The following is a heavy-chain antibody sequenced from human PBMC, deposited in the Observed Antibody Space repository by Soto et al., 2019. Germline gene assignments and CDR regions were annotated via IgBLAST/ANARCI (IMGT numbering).Heavy chain of an antibody. CDR2: IYYSGST. J-gene: IGHJ6*02. Sequence: QVQLQESGPGLVKPSETLSLTCTVSGGSVSSGSYYWSWIRQPPGKGLEWIGYIYYSGSTNYNPSLKSRTTRXXXXXXXXXXXXXXXXXXXXXXXXXXXXXXXXXXXGXYYYGMDVWGQGTTVTVSS. CDR3: XXXXXXXXXGXYYYGMDV. V-gene: IGHV4-61*01. CDR1: GGSVSSGSYY.